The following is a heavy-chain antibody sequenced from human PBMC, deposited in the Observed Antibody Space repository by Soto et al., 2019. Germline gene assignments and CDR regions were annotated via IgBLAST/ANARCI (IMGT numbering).Heavy chain of an antibody. D-gene: IGHD3-10*01. V-gene: IGHV1-3*01. CDR3: ARAGNYYGSGSYWYYYCMDV. CDR2: INAGNGNT. CDR1: GYTYTSNA. J-gene: IGHJ6*02. Sequence: APVKVSCKDSGYTYTSNAMHWARQAPGQRLEWMGWINAGNGNTKYSQKFQGRVTITRDTSASTAYMELSSLRSEDTAVYYCARAGNYYGSGSYWYYYCMDVWGQGTTVNVSS.